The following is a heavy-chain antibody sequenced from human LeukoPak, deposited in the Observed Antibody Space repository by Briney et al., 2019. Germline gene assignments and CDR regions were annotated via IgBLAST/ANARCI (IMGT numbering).Heavy chain of an antibody. Sequence: GGSLRLSCAASGFTFSNYSMNWVRQAPGKGLEWVSSISSSSRYIYYADSVKGRFTISRDNANNSLYLQMNSLRDDDTALYYCVRVHRYSSSWDSFDYWGQGTLVTVSS. CDR1: GFTFSNYS. J-gene: IGHJ4*02. CDR2: ISSSSRYI. V-gene: IGHV3-21*04. CDR3: VRVHRYSSSWDSFDY. D-gene: IGHD6-13*01.